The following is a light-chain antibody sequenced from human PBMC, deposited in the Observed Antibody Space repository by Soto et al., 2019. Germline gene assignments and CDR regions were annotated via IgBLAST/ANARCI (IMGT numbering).Light chain of an antibody. CDR3: QQYDNWPPYT. CDR1: QSVSSN. J-gene: IGKJ2*01. CDR2: GAS. V-gene: IGKV3-15*01. Sequence: EIVMTQSPATLSVSPGERATLSCRASQSVSSNLARYQQKPGQAPRLLFYGASTRATGIPARFSGSGSGTEFTLTISSLQSEDFAVYYCQQYDNWPPYTFGQGTKLQIK.